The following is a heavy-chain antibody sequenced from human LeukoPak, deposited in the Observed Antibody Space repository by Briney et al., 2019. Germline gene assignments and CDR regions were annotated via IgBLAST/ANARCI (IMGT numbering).Heavy chain of an antibody. Sequence: GGSLRLSCAASGFTFDDYAMHWVRQAPGKGLEWVSLISWDGGSTNYADSVKGRFTISRDNSKNSLYLQMNSLRAEDTALYYCAKAKGIAARLYYMDVWGKGTTVTVSS. V-gene: IGHV3-43D*04. CDR2: ISWDGGST. D-gene: IGHD6-6*01. CDR1: GFTFDDYA. CDR3: AKAKGIAARLYYMDV. J-gene: IGHJ6*03.